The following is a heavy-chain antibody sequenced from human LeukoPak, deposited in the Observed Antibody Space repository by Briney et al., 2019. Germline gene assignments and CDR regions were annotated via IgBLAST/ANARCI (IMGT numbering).Heavy chain of an antibody. CDR2: INHSGST. CDR1: GGSFRGYY. V-gene: IGHV4-34*01. Sequence: PSETLSLTCAVYGGSFRGYYWSWIRQPPGKGLEWIGEINHSGSTNYNPSLKSRVTISVDTSKNQFSLKLSSVTAADTAVYYCARGPSPGIAAAGTPLGCWGQGTLVTVSS. D-gene: IGHD6-13*01. CDR3: ARGPSPGIAAAGTPLGC. J-gene: IGHJ4*02.